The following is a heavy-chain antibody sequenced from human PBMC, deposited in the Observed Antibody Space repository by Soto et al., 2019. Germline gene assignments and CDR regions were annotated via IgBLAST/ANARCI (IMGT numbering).Heavy chain of an antibody. D-gene: IGHD2-21*01. CDR2: IYYSGST. CDR3: ARGREYRVNVFDI. Sequence: SETLSLTCTVSGGSISSYYWSWIRQPPGKGLEWIGYIYYSGSTNYNPSLKSRVTISVDTSKNQFSLKLSSVTAADTAVYYCARGREYRVNVFDIWGQGTMVPVSS. V-gene: IGHV4-59*08. J-gene: IGHJ3*02. CDR1: GGSISSYY.